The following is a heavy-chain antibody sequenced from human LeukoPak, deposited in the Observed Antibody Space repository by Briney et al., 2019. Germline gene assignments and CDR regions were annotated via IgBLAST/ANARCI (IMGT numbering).Heavy chain of an antibody. J-gene: IGHJ4*02. V-gene: IGHV3-21*01. CDR3: ARALTALTYEGY. Sequence: GGSLRLSCAASGFTFSSYTMHWIRQAPGKGLEWVSSISGSNSYIFYADSVKGRFTVSRDNAKGSLYLQMNSLRAEDTAVYYCARALTALTYEGYWGQGTLVTVSS. CDR2: ISGSNSYI. D-gene: IGHD3-3*01. CDR1: GFTFSSYT.